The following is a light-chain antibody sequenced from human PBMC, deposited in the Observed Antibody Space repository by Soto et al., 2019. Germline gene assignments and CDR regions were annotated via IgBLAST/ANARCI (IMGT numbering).Light chain of an antibody. Sequence: EIVLTQSPGTLSLAPVERATLSCRASQSVSSYLAWYQQKAGQAPRPLIYDASNRATGIPARFSGSGSGTDFTLTISRLEPEDFAVYYCQQYGSSTGTFGQGTKVDIK. CDR1: QSVSSY. CDR3: QQYGSSTGT. CDR2: DAS. V-gene: IGKV3-20*01. J-gene: IGKJ1*01.